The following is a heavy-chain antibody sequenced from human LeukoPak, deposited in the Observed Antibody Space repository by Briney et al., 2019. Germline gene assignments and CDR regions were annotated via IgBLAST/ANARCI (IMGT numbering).Heavy chain of an antibody. V-gene: IGHV1-2*02. J-gene: IGHJ4*02. CDR3: ASGSSYDSSGRGFDY. CDR1: GYTFTGHY. CDR2: INPNSGGT. Sequence: ASVKVSCKASGYTFTGHYMHWVRQAPGQGLEWMGWINPNSGGTNYAQKFQGRVTMTRDTSISTAYMELSSLRFDDTAVYYCASGSSYDSSGRGFDYWGQGTLVTVSS. D-gene: IGHD3-22*01.